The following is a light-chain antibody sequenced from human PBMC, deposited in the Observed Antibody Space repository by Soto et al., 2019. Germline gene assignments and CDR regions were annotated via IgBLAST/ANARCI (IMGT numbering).Light chain of an antibody. V-gene: IGLV2-14*01. J-gene: IGLJ1*01. CDR1: SSEIVGYNS. CDR2: EVT. CDR3: TSYTPIVTLGSV. Sequence: QSVLTQPASVSGSPGQSITISCTGTSSEIVGYNSVSWYQQHPGRAPRLIIYEVTNRPSGVSNRFSASKSGNTASLTISGLQAEDEADYYCTSYTPIVTLGSVFGTGTKVTVL.